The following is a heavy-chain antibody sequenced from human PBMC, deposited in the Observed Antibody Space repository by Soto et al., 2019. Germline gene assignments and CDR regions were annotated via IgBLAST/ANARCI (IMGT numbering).Heavy chain of an antibody. J-gene: IGHJ6*02. CDR3: ARSGVGYGMDV. V-gene: IGHV3-30-3*01. CDR1: GFTFSSYA. D-gene: IGHD7-27*01. CDR2: ISYDGSNK. Sequence: QVQLVESGGGVVQPGRSLRLSCAASGFTFSSYAMHWVRQAPGKGLEWVAVISYDGSNKYYADSVKGRFTISRDNSKNTLYLQMNSLRAEDTAVYYWARSGVGYGMDVWGQGTTVTVSS.